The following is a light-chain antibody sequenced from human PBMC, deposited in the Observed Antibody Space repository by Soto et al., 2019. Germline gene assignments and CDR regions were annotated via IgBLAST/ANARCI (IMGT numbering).Light chain of an antibody. CDR1: QSISGTY. V-gene: IGKV3-20*01. CDR2: SAS. CDR3: QPYGSSPST. J-gene: IGKJ1*01. Sequence: EIVLTESRGTLSLSPGKRATLSCRASQSISGTYLAWYQQKPGQSPRLLIYSASTRAPGIPDRFSGSGSGTDFNLTISRLEPEHFAVYYCQPYGSSPSTFGRAITVDI.